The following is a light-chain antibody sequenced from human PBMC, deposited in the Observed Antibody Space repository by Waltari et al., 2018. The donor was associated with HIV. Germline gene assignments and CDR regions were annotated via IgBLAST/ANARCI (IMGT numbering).Light chain of an antibody. V-gene: IGKV3-20*01. CDR3: QQYGSSPQT. Sequence: EIVLTQSPGTLSLSPGERATLSCRASQSVSSSYLAWYQQKPGQAPRLLLYGTSNRATGIPDSFSGGGSGTDFTLTISRLEPEDSALYYCQQYGSSPQTFGVGTKVEIK. CDR1: QSVSSSY. CDR2: GTS. J-gene: IGKJ4*01.